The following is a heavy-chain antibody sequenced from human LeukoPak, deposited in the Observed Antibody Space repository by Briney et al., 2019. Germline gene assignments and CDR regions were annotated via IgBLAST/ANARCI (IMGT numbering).Heavy chain of an antibody. D-gene: IGHD3-22*01. J-gene: IGHJ4*02. Sequence: SETLSLTCTVSGDSISTSNSYWGWIRQPPGKGLEWIGSIYYSGNTYYNASLKSRVTISVDTSKNQFSLKVTSVTAADTAVYYCAREEGGHYRLFEYWGQGTMVTVSS. CDR2: IYYSGNT. V-gene: IGHV4-39*02. CDR1: GDSISTSNSY. CDR3: AREEGGHYRLFEY.